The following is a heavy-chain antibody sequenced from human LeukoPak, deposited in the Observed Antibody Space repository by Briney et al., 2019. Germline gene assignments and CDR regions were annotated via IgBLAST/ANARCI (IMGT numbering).Heavy chain of an antibody. D-gene: IGHD3-16*01. CDR1: GFTVSSYY. CDR2: IYSGGSA. CDR3: ARDLGRGYSNY. V-gene: IGHV3-66*01. Sequence: GSLRLSCAASGFTVSSYYMSWVRQAPGKGLDWVSVIYSGGSAYYADSVKGRFTISRDNSKNTLYLQINSLRAEDTAVYYCARDLGRGYSNYWGQGTLVTVSS. J-gene: IGHJ4*02.